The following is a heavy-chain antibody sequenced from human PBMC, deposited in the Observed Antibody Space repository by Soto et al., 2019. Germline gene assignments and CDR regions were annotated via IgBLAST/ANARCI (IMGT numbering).Heavy chain of an antibody. V-gene: IGHV4-61*01. CDR2: IYYSGST. CDR1: GGSVSSGHFY. Sequence: SETLSLTCTVSGGSVSSGHFYWSWIRQPPGKGLEWIGYIYYSGSTKYNPSLRSRVTISVDTSKNQFSLKLTSVAAADTAVYYCARSGSGSGWLGGQGTLVTVSS. D-gene: IGHD6-19*01. CDR3: ARSGSGSGWL. J-gene: IGHJ4*02.